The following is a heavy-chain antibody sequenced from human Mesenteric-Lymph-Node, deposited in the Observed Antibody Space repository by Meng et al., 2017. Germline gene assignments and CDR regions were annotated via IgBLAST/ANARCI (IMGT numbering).Heavy chain of an antibody. CDR3: ARVDELVLFDP. CDR1: GGSISDYF. J-gene: IGHJ5*02. CDR2: IYYSGST. Sequence: SETLSLTCTVSGGSISDYFWSWIRQPPGKGLEWIGSIYYSGSTYYNPSLKSRVTISVDTSKNQFSLKLSSVTAADTAVYYCARVDELVLFDPWGQGTLVTVSS. V-gene: IGHV4-39*07.